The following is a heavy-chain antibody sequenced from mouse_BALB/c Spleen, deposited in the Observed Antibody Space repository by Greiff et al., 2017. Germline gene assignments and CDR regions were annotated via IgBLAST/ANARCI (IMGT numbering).Heavy chain of an antibody. J-gene: IGHJ4*01. CDR3: ARSWLLHAMDY. D-gene: IGHD2-3*01. CDR1: GFSLTSYG. CDR2: IWSGGST. V-gene: IGHV2-2*02. Sequence: QVQLKESGPGLVQPSQSLSITCTVSGFSLTSYGVHWVRQSPGKGLEWLGVIWSGGSTDYNAAFISRLSISKDNSKSQVFFKMNSLQANDTAIYYCARSWLLHAMDYWGQGTSVTVSS.